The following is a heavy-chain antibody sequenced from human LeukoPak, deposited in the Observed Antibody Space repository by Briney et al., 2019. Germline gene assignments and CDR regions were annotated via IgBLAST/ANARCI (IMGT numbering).Heavy chain of an antibody. CDR3: ARWSGVVGTARGWYFDL. V-gene: IGHV4-59*01. J-gene: IGHJ2*01. CDR2: IYYSGST. CDR1: GGSISSYY. Sequence: SETLSLTCTVSGGSISSYYWSWIRQPPGKGLEWIGYIYYSGSTNYNPSLKSRVIISADTSKNQFSLMLSSVTAADMAVYYCARWSGVVGTARGWYFDLWGRGTLVTVSS. D-gene: IGHD1-26*01.